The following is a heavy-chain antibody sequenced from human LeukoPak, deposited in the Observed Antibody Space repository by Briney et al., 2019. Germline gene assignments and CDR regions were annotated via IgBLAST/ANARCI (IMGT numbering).Heavy chain of an antibody. J-gene: IGHJ4*02. CDR3: ARERGKYYYDSSGYYFPY. V-gene: IGHV1-3*01. CDR1: GYTFTSYA. Sequence: ASVKVSCKASGYTFTSYAMHWVRQAPGQRLEWMGWTNAGNGNTKYSQKFQGRVTITRDTSASTAYMELSSLRSEDTAVYYCARERGKYYYDSSGYYFPYWGQGTLVTVSS. CDR2: TNAGNGNT. D-gene: IGHD3-22*01.